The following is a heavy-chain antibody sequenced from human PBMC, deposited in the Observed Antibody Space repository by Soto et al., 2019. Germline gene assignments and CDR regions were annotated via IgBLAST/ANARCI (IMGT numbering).Heavy chain of an antibody. D-gene: IGHD6-13*01. CDR2: IIPIFETA. CDR1: GDSFSSYA. Sequence: QVQLVQSGAEMKKPGSSVKVSCKVSGDSFSSYAISWVRQAPGEGLEWVGGIIPIFETANYAQNFQGRVKITAAESTTTAYLEVTRLRPQDTAVFYCAASDSSSWQHDYWGQGTLITVSS. CDR3: AASDSSSWQHDY. V-gene: IGHV1-69*01. J-gene: IGHJ4*02.